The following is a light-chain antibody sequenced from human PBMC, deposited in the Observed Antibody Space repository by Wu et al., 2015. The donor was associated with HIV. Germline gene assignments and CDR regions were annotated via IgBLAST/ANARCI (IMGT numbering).Light chain of an antibody. CDR3: QLYGTSPQVT. V-gene: IGKV3-20*01. CDR1: QSVSRSY. J-gene: IGKJ4*01. CDR2: GAS. Sequence: EVVLTQSPAILSVSPGERATLSCRASQSVSRSYLAWYQQKPGQAPRLLIYGASSRATGIPDRFSGSGSGTDFTLTISRLEPEDFAVYYCQLYGTSPQVTFGGGTKVEIK.